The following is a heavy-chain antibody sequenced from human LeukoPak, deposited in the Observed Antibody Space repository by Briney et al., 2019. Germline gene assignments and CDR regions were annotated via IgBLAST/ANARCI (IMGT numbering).Heavy chain of an antibody. V-gene: IGHV5-51*01. D-gene: IGHD3-10*01. CDR1: AYTFTNFW. CDR3: TRPARGQGAFDI. CDR2: IYPGDSDA. Sequence: GESLKISCKGSAYTFTNFWIGWVRQVPGKGLEWMGFIYPGDSDATYSPSFQGLVTISADNSITTAYLQWSSLKASATAMYYCTRPARGQGAFDIWGQGALVTVSS. J-gene: IGHJ3*02.